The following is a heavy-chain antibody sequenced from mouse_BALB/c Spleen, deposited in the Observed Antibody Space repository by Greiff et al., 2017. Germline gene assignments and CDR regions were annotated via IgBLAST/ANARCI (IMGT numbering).Heavy chain of an antibody. D-gene: IGHD3-1*01. V-gene: IGHV1S56*01. CDR3: ARSGDPYAMDY. CDR1: GYTFTSYD. Sequence: QVQLQQSGAELAKPGASVKMSCKASGYTFTSYDINWVKQRPGQGLEWIGWIYPGDGSTKYNEKFKGKATLTADKSSSTAYMQLSSLTSENSAVYFCARSGDPYAMDYWGQGTSVTVSS. CDR2: IYPGDGST. J-gene: IGHJ4*01.